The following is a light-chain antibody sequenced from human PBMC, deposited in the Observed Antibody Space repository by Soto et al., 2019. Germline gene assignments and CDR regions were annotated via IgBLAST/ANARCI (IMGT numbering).Light chain of an antibody. V-gene: IGKV1-5*01. CDR3: QQYDSYSPT. CDR2: EAS. Sequence: DIQMTQSPSTLSASVGDRVTITCRASQTLRTRLAWYQQKPGKAPRLLIYEASDVASGVSSRFSGSGAGTDFTLSITSLQPDDFATYYCQQYDSYSPTFGQGTKVDI. J-gene: IGKJ1*01. CDR1: QTLRTR.